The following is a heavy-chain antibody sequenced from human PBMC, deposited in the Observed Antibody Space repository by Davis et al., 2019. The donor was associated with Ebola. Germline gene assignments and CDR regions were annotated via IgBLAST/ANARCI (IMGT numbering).Heavy chain of an antibody. CDR2: IREDGSER. Sequence: GESLKISCVASGFTFGSYAMHWVRQAPGKGLQWVASIREDGSERHSVDSLKGRFTISRDNAKNSLVLHMNSLRVEDTAVYFCARRMWSLTAFDFWGQGTLVTVSS. CDR3: ARRMWSLTAFDF. V-gene: IGHV3-7*01. J-gene: IGHJ5*01. CDR1: GFTFGSYA. D-gene: IGHD2-15*01.